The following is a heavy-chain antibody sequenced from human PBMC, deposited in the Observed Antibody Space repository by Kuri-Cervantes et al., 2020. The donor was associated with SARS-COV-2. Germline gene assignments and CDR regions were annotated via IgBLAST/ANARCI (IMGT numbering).Heavy chain of an antibody. Sequence: GGSLRLSCAASGFTFSTSWMSWVRQAPGKGLEWVANIGQDGSVKYYVDSAKGRFTISRDNAKNSLYLQMNSLRAEDTAVYYCAREFRSFTMIVADAFDIWGQGTMVTVSS. V-gene: IGHV3-7*01. CDR2: IGQDGSVK. CDR1: GFTFSTSW. D-gene: IGHD3-22*01. CDR3: AREFRSFTMIVADAFDI. J-gene: IGHJ3*02.